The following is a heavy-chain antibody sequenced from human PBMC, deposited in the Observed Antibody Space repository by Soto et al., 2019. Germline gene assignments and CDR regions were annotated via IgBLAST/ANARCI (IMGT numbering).Heavy chain of an antibody. Sequence: QITLKESGPTLVKPTQTLTLTCTFSGFSLSMSGVGVGWIRQPPGKALEWLALIYWDDDKRYSPSLKSRLTITNDTSKNQVVLTMTNMDPVDTATYYCARGLRYCSSTNCPNCFDPWGQGTLVTVSS. J-gene: IGHJ5*02. D-gene: IGHD2-2*01. CDR2: IYWDDDK. CDR3: ARGLRYCSSTNCPNCFDP. CDR1: GFSLSMSGVG. V-gene: IGHV2-5*02.